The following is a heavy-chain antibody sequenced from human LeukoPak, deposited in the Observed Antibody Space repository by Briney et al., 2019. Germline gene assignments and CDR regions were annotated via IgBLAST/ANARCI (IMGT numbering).Heavy chain of an antibody. CDR1: GFTFDDYA. V-gene: IGHV3-9*01. J-gene: IGHJ3*02. D-gene: IGHD3-9*01. Sequence: GGSLRLSCAASGFTFDDYAMHWVRQAPGKGLEWVSGISWNSGSIVYADSVKGRFTISRDNAKNSLYLQMNSLRAEDTALYYCAKDILRYFDWLSPDAFDIWGQGTMVTVSS. CDR2: ISWNSGSI. CDR3: AKDILRYFDWLSPDAFDI.